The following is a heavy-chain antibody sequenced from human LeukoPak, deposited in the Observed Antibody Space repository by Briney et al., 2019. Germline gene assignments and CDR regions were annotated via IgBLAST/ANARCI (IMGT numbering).Heavy chain of an antibody. D-gene: IGHD6-6*01. CDR3: ARKRVFRPPDY. CDR1: GGSFSGYY. J-gene: IGHJ4*02. CDR2: INHSGST. Sequence: SETLSLTCAVYGGSFSGYYWSWIRQPPGKGLEWIGEINHSGSTNYNPSLKRRVTISVDTSKNQFSLKLSSVTAADTAVYYCARKRVFRPPDYWGQGTLVTVSS. V-gene: IGHV4-34*01.